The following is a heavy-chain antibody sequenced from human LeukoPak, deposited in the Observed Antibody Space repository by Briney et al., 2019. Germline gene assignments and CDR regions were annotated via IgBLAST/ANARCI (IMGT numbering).Heavy chain of an antibody. CDR2: IYYSGNT. CDR3: ARRSGPSFSEGFDY. CDR1: GGSISSYY. Sequence: SETLSLTCTVSGGSISSYYWSWIRQPPGKGLEWIGYIYYSGNTNYNPSLKSRVTISVDTSKNQFSLKLSSVTAADTAVYYCARRSGPSFSEGFDYWGQGTLVTVSS. J-gene: IGHJ4*02. V-gene: IGHV4-59*01. D-gene: IGHD2/OR15-2a*01.